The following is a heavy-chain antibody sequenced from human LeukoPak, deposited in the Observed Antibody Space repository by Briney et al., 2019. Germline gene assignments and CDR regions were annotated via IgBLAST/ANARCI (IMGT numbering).Heavy chain of an antibody. CDR2: ISAYNGNT. V-gene: IGHV1-18*01. CDR3: ARIRVGTGAGYWYFDL. J-gene: IGHJ2*01. CDR1: GYTFTSYG. D-gene: IGHD3/OR15-3a*01. Sequence: VASVKVSCKASGYTFTSYGISWVRQAPGQGLEWMGWISAYNGNTNYAQKLQGRVTMTTDTSTSTAYMELRSLRSDDTAVYYCARIRVGTGAGYWYFDLWGRGTLVTVSS.